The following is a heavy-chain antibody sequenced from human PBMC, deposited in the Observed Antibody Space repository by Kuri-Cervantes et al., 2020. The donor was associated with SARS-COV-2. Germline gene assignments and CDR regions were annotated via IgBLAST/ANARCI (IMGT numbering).Heavy chain of an antibody. CDR3: AREFGVGYYDSSGYRHFDY. CDR2: IKQDGSEK. D-gene: IGHD3-22*01. Sequence: GESLKISCAASGFTFSSYWMSWVRQAPGKGLEWVANIKQDGSEKYYVDSVKGRFTISRDNAKNSLYLQMNSLRAEDTAVYYCAREFGVGYYDSSGYRHFDYWGQGTLVTVSS. CDR1: GFTFSSYW. V-gene: IGHV3-7*01. J-gene: IGHJ4*02.